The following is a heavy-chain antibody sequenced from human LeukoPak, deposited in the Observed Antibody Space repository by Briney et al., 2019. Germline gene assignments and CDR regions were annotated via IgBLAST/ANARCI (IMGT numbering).Heavy chain of an antibody. V-gene: IGHV3-43*02. J-gene: IGHJ4*02. Sequence: PGGSLRLSCAASGFTFDGYAMHWVRQAPGKGLEWVSLISGDGGSTYYADSVKGRFTISRDNSKNSLYLQMNGLRTEDTALYYCAKDIGEQWFFDYWGQGTLVTVSS. D-gene: IGHD3-10*01. CDR3: AKDIGEQWFFDY. CDR1: GFTFDGYA. CDR2: ISGDGGST.